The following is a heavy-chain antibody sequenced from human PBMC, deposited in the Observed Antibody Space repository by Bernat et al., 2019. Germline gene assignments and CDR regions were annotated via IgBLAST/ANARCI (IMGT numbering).Heavy chain of an antibody. J-gene: IGHJ4*02. CDR2: ISNDGRNK. D-gene: IGHD6-13*01. CDR1: GFTFSSYG. CDR3: AKERDSSNWYGGGFDY. Sequence: QVQLVESGGGVVQPGRSLRLSCAASGFTFSSYGMHWVRQAPGKGLEWVAVISNDGRNKYYADSVNDRLTISRDNSQNTLYLQMNSLRVEDTAVYYCAKERDSSNWYGGGFDYWGQGTLVTVSS. V-gene: IGHV3-30*18.